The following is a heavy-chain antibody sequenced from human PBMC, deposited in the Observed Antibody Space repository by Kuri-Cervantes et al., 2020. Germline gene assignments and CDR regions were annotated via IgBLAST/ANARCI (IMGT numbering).Heavy chain of an antibody. CDR1: GFGFRNYW. D-gene: IGHD5/OR15-5a*01. V-gene: IGHV3-74*01. CDR3: AKVSDYYGMDV. J-gene: IGHJ6*02. CDR2: IKGDASEI. Sequence: GESLKISCAASGFGFRNYWMHWVRQAPGKGMVWVSRIKGDASEIFYADSVKGRFTISRDNSKNTLYLQMNSLRAEDTAVYYCAKVSDYYGMDVWGQGTTVTVSS.